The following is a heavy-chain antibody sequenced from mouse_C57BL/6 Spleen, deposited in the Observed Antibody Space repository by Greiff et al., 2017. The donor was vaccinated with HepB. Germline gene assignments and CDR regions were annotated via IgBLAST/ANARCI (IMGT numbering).Heavy chain of an antibody. V-gene: IGHV2-2*01. CDR1: GFSLTSYG. Sequence: VKLQESGPGLVQPSQSLSITCTVSGFSLTSYGVHWVRQSPGKGLEWLGVIWSGGSTDYNAAFISRLSISKDNSKSQVFFKMNSLQADDTAIYYSARNEGVYYDYDEGAWFAYWGQGTLVTVSA. CDR3: ARNEGVYYDYDEGAWFAY. CDR2: IWSGGST. J-gene: IGHJ3*01. D-gene: IGHD2-4*01.